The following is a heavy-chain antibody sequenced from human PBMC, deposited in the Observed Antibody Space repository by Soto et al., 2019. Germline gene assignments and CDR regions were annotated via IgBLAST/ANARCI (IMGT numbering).Heavy chain of an antibody. D-gene: IGHD6-13*01. CDR2: IDPNSGGT. J-gene: IGHJ5*02. Sequence: QVQLVQSGAEVKKPGASVKVSCRASGYTFTGYYMHWVRQAPGQGLEWMGWIDPNSGGTNYAQKFQGRVTLTRDTSISTAYMEVSRLTSDDTAVYFCTRDYSQGAYRSSWYEGRFDPWGQGTLVTVSS. CDR1: GYTFTGYY. V-gene: IGHV1-2*02. CDR3: TRDYSQGAYRSSWYEGRFDP.